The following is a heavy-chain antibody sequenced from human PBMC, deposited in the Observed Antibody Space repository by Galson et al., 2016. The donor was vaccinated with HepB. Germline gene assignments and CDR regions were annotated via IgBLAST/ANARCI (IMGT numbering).Heavy chain of an antibody. Sequence: SLRLSCAASGFTFDDYAMHWVRQAPGKGLEWVSGISWNSGSIGYADSVKGRFTISRDNAKKSLYLQMNSLRAEDTALYYCAKVPHGDYVRGYFEYWGQGTLVTVSS. CDR1: GFTFDDYA. V-gene: IGHV3-9*01. J-gene: IGHJ4*02. D-gene: IGHD4-17*01. CDR2: ISWNSGSI. CDR3: AKVPHGDYVRGYFEY.